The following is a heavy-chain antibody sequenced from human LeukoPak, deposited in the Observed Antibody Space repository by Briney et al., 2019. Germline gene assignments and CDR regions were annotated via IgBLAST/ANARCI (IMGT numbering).Heavy chain of an antibody. CDR1: GYTFTGYY. V-gene: IGHV1-2*02. Sequence: ASVKVSCKASGYTFTGYYMHWVRQAPGQGLEWMGWINPNSGGTNYAQKFQGRVTMTRDTSISTAYMELSSLRSEDTAVYYCARVRGGQTDYWGQGTLVTVSS. CDR2: INPNSGGT. CDR3: ARVRGGQTDY. D-gene: IGHD3-10*01. J-gene: IGHJ4*02.